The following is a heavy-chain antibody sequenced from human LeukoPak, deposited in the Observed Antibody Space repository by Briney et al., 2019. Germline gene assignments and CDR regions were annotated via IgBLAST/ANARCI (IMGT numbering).Heavy chain of an antibody. J-gene: IGHJ3*02. Sequence: PGGSLRLSRAASGFTFSSYVMHRVREAPGKGLECVALIWYDGSNRYYADSVKGRFTITRDNSKNTLYLKMSSLRAEDTAVYYCAREFLSEVVSGDAFDIWGQGTMVTVSS. V-gene: IGHV3-33*01. D-gene: IGHD2/OR15-2a*01. CDR1: GFTFSSYV. CDR2: IWYDGSNR. CDR3: AREFLSEVVSGDAFDI.